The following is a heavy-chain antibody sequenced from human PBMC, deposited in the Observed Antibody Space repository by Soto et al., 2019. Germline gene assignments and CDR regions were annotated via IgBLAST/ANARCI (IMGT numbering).Heavy chain of an antibody. Sequence: PSETLSLTCIVSGASVSSDFSYWSWIRQPPGKGLEWIGCLYSSGNTNYNPSLNSRVTISLDTSKNHFSLRLTSVTAADTAVYYCARVWGGYYFDFWGQGTLVTVSS. CDR2: LYSSGNT. CDR3: ARVWGGYYFDF. J-gene: IGHJ4*02. V-gene: IGHV4-61*03. CDR1: GASVSSDFSY. D-gene: IGHD3-16*01.